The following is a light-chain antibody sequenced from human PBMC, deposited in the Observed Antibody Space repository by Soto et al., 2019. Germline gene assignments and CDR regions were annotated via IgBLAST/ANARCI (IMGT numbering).Light chain of an antibody. V-gene: IGLV2-14*01. J-gene: IGLJ1*01. Sequence: CALTQAASVSGAPGQSSSISCTGTSSDVGGYNYVSWYQQHPGKAPKLMIYDVSNRPSGVSNRFSGSKSGNTASLTISGLQAEDEADYYCSSYTSSSTYVFGTGTKVTVL. CDR3: SSYTSSSTYV. CDR1: SSDVGGYNY. CDR2: DVS.